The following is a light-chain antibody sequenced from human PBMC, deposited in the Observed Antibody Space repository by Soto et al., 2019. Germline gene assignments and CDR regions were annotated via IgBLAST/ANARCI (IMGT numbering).Light chain of an antibody. V-gene: IGKV1D-16*01. J-gene: IGKJ4*01. CDR2: AAS. CDR3: QQYNSYSPLT. CDR1: QGISSW. Sequence: DIQLTESPSSVAASVGDRVTITWRASQGISSWLAWYQQKPTKAPKLLIYAASSLQSGVPSRFSGSGSGTEFTLTISFLQPDDFATYYCQQYNSYSPLTFGGGTKVDIK.